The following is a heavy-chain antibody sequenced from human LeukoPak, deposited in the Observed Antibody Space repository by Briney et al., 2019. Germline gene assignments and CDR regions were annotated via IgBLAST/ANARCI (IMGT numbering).Heavy chain of an antibody. D-gene: IGHD3-22*01. CDR2: INPNSGGT. Sequence: ASVKVSCKASGYTFTGYYMHWVRQAPGQGLEWMGWINPNSGGTNYAQKFQGRVTMTRDTSISTAYMELSRLGSDDTAVYYCARSHTVAYDSSGYDYWGREPWSPSPQ. CDR1: GYTFTGYY. CDR3: ARSHTVAYDSSGYDY. V-gene: IGHV1-2*02. J-gene: IGHJ4*02.